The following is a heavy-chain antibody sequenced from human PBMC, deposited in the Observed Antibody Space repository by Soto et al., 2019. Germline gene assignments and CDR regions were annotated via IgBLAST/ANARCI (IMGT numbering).Heavy chain of an antibody. D-gene: IGHD2-21*02. CDR1: GFTFNSYA. J-gene: IGHJ4*02. CDR2: ITNNGAGT. Sequence: GGSLRLSCAASGFTFNSYAVTWVRQAPGKGLEWVSAITNNGAGTYYADSVKGRFTISRDNSKNTLYLQMNSLRADDTAVYYCARSSKSTMVTRVFLNFDYWGQGTLVTVSS. CDR3: ARSSKSTMVTRVFLNFDY. V-gene: IGHV3-23*01.